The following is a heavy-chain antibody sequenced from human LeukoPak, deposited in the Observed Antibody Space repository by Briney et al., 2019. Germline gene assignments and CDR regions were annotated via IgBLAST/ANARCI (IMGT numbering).Heavy chain of an antibody. D-gene: IGHD4/OR15-4a*01. Sequence: GGSLRFSCAASGFTFSSYEMNWVRQAPGKGLEWVSYISSSATTIYYADSVKGRFTISRDNAKNSLYLQMNSLRAEDTAVYYCARGGMVPDWGQGTLVTVSS. CDR3: ARGGMVPD. V-gene: IGHV3-48*03. CDR1: GFTFSSYE. J-gene: IGHJ4*02. CDR2: ISSSATTI.